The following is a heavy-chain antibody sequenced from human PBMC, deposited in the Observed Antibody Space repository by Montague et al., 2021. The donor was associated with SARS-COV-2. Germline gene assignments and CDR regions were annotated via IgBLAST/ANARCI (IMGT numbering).Heavy chain of an antibody. CDR2: MNPNSGNT. CDR1: GYTFTSYD. D-gene: IGHD3-3*01. Sequence: SVKVSCKASGYTFTSYDINWVRQATGQGLEWMGWMNPNSGNTGYAQKFQGRVTMTRNTSISTAYMELSSLRSGDTAVYYCARGEVITIFGVVINYYGMDVWGQGTTVTVSS. V-gene: IGHV1-8*01. J-gene: IGHJ6*02. CDR3: ARGEVITIFGVVINYYGMDV.